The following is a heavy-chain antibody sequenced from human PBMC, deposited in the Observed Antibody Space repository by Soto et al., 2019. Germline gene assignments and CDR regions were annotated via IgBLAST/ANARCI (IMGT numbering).Heavy chain of an antibody. CDR3: ARACSGGSCSQYYYYGMDV. CDR1: GYTFTDYD. D-gene: IGHD2-15*01. V-gene: IGHV1-8*01. CDR2: MNPNSGNT. Sequence: ASVKVSFKASGYTFTDYDINWVRQATGQGLEWMGWMNPNSGNTGYVQKFQGRVTMTRSTALRTAYMELSSLSSEDTAVYYCARACSGGSCSQYYYYGMDVWGQGATVTVSS. J-gene: IGHJ6*02.